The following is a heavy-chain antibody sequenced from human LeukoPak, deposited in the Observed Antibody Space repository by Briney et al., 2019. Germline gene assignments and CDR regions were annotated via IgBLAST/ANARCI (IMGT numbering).Heavy chain of an antibody. Sequence: GGSLRLSCAASGFTFSSYAMSWVRQAPGKGLEWVSAISGSGSGTYYADSVKGRFTISRDNSKNTLYLQMNSLRAEDTAVYYCARRQYSSGWPFDYWGQGTLVTVSS. CDR3: ARRQYSSGWPFDY. V-gene: IGHV3-23*01. CDR2: ISGSGSGT. D-gene: IGHD6-19*01. CDR1: GFTFSSYA. J-gene: IGHJ4*02.